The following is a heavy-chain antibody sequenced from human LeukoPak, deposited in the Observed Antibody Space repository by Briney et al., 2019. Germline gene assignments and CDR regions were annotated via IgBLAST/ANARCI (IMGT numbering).Heavy chain of an antibody. D-gene: IGHD3-10*01. CDR3: AKASWVSTADAVL. CDR2: IRGGGET. Sequence: GGSLRLSCAASGFTFNSYAMSWVRQAPARGLEWVGSIRGGGETFYAESVKGRFTLPRDDPRNSVNLHLNNLRVEDTAVYYCAKASWVSTADAVLWGQGTVVTVS. J-gene: IGHJ4*02. V-gene: IGHV3-23*01. CDR1: GFTFNSYA.